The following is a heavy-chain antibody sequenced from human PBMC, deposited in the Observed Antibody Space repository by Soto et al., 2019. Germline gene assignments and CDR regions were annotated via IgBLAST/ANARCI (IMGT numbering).Heavy chain of an antibody. Sequence: SETLSLTCTVSGGSISSYYWSWIRQPPGKGLEWIGYIYYSGSTNYNPSLKSRVTISVDTSKNQFSLKLSSVTAADTAVYFCARVSLRYGDYDYWGQGTLVTVSS. D-gene: IGHD4-17*01. CDR1: GGSISSYY. V-gene: IGHV4-59*01. J-gene: IGHJ4*02. CDR2: IYYSGST. CDR3: ARVSLRYGDYDY.